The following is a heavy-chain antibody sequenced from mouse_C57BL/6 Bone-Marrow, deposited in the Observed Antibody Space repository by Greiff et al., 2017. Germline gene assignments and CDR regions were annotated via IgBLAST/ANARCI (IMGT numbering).Heavy chain of an antibody. V-gene: IGHV1-26*01. Sequence: VQLQQSGPELVKPGASVKISCKASGYTFTDYYMNWVKQSHGKSLEWIGDINPNNGGTSYNQKFKGKATLTVDKSSSTAYMELRSLTSEDSAVYYCARTKSYYYGSSPYYFDYWGQGTTLTVSS. CDR1: GYTFTDYY. J-gene: IGHJ2*01. CDR2: INPNNGGT. CDR3: ARTKSYYYGSSPYYFDY. D-gene: IGHD1-1*01.